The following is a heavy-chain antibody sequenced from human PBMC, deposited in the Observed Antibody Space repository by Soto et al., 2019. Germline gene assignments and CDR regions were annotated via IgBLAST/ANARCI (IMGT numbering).Heavy chain of an antibody. J-gene: IGHJ4*02. CDR1: GFTFSSYS. CDR2: ISSSSSSI. CDR3: ARGAHSSSWFFLDY. V-gene: IGHV3-21*01. Sequence: GGSLRLSCAASGFTFSSYSMNWVRQAPGKGLDWVSSISSSSSSIYYADSVKGRFTISRDNTRNSLYLQMNSLRAEDTAVYYCARGAHSSSWFFLDYWGQGALVTVSS. D-gene: IGHD6-13*01.